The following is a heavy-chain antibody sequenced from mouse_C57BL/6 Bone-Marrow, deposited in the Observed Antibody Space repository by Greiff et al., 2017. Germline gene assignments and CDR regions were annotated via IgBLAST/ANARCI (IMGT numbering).Heavy chain of an antibody. V-gene: IGHV1-81*01. Sequence: VKLMESGAELARPGASVKLSCKASGYTFTSYGISWVKQRTGQGLEWIGEIYPRSGNTYYNEKFKGKATLTADKSSSTAYMELRSLTSEDSAVYFCAYYGYFDVWGTGTTVTVSS. CDR3: AYYGYFDV. CDR1: GYTFTSYG. CDR2: IYPRSGNT. J-gene: IGHJ1*03.